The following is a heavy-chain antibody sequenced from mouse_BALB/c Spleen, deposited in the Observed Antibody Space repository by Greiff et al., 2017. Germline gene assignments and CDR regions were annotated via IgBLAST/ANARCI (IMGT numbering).Heavy chain of an antibody. CDR2: ISYSGST. CDR1: GYSITSDYA. V-gene: IGHV3-2*02. D-gene: IGHD3-2*01. Sequence: DVQLQESGPGLVKPSQSLSLTCTVTGYSITSDYAWNWIRQFPGNKLEWMGYISYSGSTSYNPSLKSRISITRDTSKNQFFLQLNSVTTEDTATYYCARGTARAQFAYWGQGTLVTVSA. J-gene: IGHJ3*01. CDR3: ARGTARAQFAY.